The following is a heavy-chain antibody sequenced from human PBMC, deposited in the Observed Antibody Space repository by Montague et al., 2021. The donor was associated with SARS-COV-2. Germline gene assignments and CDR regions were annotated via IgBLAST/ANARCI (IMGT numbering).Heavy chain of an antibody. V-gene: IGHV4-39*01. CDR2: VNYGGDS. CDR1: DDSIRRTTYY. CDR3: GRQPTAYADFFDH. Sequence: SETLSLTCAVSDDSIRRTTYYWGWIRQPPGKGLEWIGSVNYGGDSYYNPSPKSRVTIYVEEPKKQFCLKFNFVTAADTGIYYCGRQPTAYADFFDHWGQGILVTVSS. J-gene: IGHJ4*02. D-gene: IGHD2-21*01.